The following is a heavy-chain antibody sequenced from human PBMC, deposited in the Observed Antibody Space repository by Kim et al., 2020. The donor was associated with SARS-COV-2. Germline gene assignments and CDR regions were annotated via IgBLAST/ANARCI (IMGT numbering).Heavy chain of an antibody. Sequence: SETLSLTCTVSGGSISSSSYYWGWIRQPPGKGLEWIGSIYYSGSTYYNPSLKSRVTISVDTSKNQFSLKLSAVTAADTAVYYCARQPPGGQPLVHEYYFDYWGQGARVTVSS. CDR3: ARQPPGGQPLVHEYYFDY. V-gene: IGHV4-39*01. D-gene: IGHD6-13*01. CDR2: IYYSGST. CDR1: GGSISSSSYY. J-gene: IGHJ4*02.